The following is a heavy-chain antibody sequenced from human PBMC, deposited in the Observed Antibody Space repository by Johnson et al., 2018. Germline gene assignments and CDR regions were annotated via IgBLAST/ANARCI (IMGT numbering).Heavy chain of an antibody. CDR1: GFSFSSYG. CDR2: IWYAGSNK. Sequence: QVQLVESGGGVVQPGRSLRLSCAASGFSFSSYGMHWVRQAPGKGLEWVAVIWYAGSNKYYADSVKGRFTISRDNSKNTLYLQRNSLRAEDTAVYYCARDWEEMATIPRYFQHWGQGTLVTVSS. V-gene: IGHV3-33*01. J-gene: IGHJ1*01. CDR3: ARDWEEMATIPRYFQH. D-gene: IGHD5-24*01.